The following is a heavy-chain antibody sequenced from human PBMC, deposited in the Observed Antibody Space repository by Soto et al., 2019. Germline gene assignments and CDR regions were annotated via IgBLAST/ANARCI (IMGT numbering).Heavy chain of an antibody. CDR2: IYYSGST. CDR1: GGSISRSSYY. V-gene: IGHV4-39*01. Sequence: SETLSLTCTVSGGSISRSSYYWGWIRQPPGKGLEWIGSIYYSGSTYYNPSLKSRVTISVDTPKNQFSLKLSSVTAADTAVYYCARHAQARYGMDGWGQGTTVTVSS. J-gene: IGHJ6*02. CDR3: ARHAQARYGMDG.